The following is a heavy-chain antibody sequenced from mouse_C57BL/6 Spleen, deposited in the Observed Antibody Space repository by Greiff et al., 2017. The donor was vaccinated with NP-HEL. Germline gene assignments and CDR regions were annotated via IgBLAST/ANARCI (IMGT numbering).Heavy chain of an antibody. J-gene: IGHJ2*01. Sequence: VKLMESGAELARPGASVKMSCKASGYTFTSYTMHWVKQRPGQGLEWIGYINPSSGYTKYNQKFKDKATLTADKSSSTAYMQLSSLTSEDSAVYYCARGDYDDGCFDYWGQGTTLTVSS. CDR3: ARGDYDDGCFDY. CDR2: INPSSGYT. V-gene: IGHV1-4*01. D-gene: IGHD2-4*01. CDR1: GYTFTSYT.